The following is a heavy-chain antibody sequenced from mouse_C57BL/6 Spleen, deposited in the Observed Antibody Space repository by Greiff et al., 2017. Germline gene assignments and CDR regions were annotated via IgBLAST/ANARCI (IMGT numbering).Heavy chain of an antibody. CDR2: IHPNSGST. D-gene: IGHD2-2*01. CDR1: GYTFTSYW. J-gene: IGHJ4*01. V-gene: IGHV1-64*01. CDR3: ARWGYGYDEYAMDY. Sequence: QVQLQQPGAELVKPGASVKLSCKASGYTFTSYWMHWVKQRPGQGLEWIGMIHPNSGSTNSNEKFKSKATLTVDKSSSTAYMQLSCLTSEDSAVYYCARWGYGYDEYAMDYWGQGTSVTVSS.